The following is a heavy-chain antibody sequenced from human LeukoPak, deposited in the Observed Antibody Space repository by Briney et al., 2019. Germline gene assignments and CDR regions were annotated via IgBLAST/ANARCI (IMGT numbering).Heavy chain of an antibody. CDR3: AREVYSSGYFDY. CDR2: ISSSGSTI. V-gene: IGHV3-48*03. CDR1: GFTFSSYE. Sequence: GGSLRLSCAASGFTFSSYEMNWVRQAPGKGLEWVSYISSSGSTIYYADSVKGRFTISRDNAKNSLYLQMNSLRAEDTAVYYCAREVYSSGYFDYWGQGTLVTVSS. D-gene: IGHD6-19*01. J-gene: IGHJ4*02.